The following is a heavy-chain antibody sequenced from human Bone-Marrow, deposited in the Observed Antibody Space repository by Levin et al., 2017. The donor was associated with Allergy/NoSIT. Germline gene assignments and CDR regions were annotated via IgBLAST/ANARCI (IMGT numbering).Heavy chain of an antibody. Sequence: GGSLRLSCAASGLTFSTYSLHWVRQAPGKGLEWVSLISSDGSKKFYADSVKGRFTISRDNSKNTVFLQMNSMRPEDTAVYSCARDRCSSINCYKDYYLYGLDVWGQGTTVSVSS. CDR1: GLTFSTYS. J-gene: IGHJ6*02. V-gene: IGHV3-30-3*01. D-gene: IGHD2-2*02. CDR2: ISSDGSKK. CDR3: ARDRCSSINCYKDYYLYGLDV.